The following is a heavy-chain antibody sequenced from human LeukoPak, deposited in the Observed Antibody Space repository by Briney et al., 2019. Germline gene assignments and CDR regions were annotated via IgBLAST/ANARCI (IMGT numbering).Heavy chain of an antibody. Sequence: SETLSLTCTVSGGSISSYYWGWIRQPPGKGLEWIGSIYYSGSTYYNPSLKSRVTISVDTAKNQFSLKLSSVTAADTAVYYCARRSGRRYYYMDVWGKGTTVTISS. D-gene: IGHD3-10*01. CDR3: ARRSGRRYYYMDV. V-gene: IGHV4-39*01. J-gene: IGHJ6*03. CDR1: GGSISSYY. CDR2: IYYSGST.